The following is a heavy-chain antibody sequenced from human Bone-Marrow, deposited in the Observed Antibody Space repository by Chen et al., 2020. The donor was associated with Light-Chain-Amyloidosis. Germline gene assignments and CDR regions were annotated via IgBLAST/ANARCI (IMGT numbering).Heavy chain of an antibody. CDR2: IYPDDSDA. CDR1: GYTFPNYW. CDR3: ARRRDGYNFDY. V-gene: IGHV5-51*01. D-gene: IGHD5-12*01. J-gene: IGHJ4*02. Sequence: EVQLEQSGPEVKKPGESLKISCKGSGYTFPNYWIGWVRQMPGKGLGWMGVIYPDDSDARYSPSVEGQVTISADKSITTAYLQGRSLKASDTAMYYCARRRDGYNFDYWGQGTLVTVSS.